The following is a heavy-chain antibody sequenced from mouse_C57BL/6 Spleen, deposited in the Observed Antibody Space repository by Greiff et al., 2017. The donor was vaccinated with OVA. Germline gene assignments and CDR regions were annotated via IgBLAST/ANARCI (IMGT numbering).Heavy chain of an antibody. Sequence: EVKLMESGPGLVKPSQSLSLTCSVTGYSITSGYYWNWIRQFPGNKLEWMGYISYDGSNNYNPSLKNRISITRDTSKNQFFLKLNSVTTEDTATYYCARGPAVVAHWYFDVWGTGTTVTVSS. CDR3: ARGPAVVAHWYFDV. D-gene: IGHD1-1*01. CDR2: ISYDGSN. V-gene: IGHV3-6*01. CDR1: GYSITSGYY. J-gene: IGHJ1*03.